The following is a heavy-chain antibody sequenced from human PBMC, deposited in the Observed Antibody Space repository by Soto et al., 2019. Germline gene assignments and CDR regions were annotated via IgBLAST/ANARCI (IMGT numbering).Heavy chain of an antibody. J-gene: IGHJ4*02. Sequence: PSETLSLTCAVSGGSISSSNWWSWVRQPPGKGLEWIGEIYYSGSTNYNPSLKSRVTISVDTSKNQFSLKLSSVTAADTAVYYCARVGSGCFDYWGQGTLVTVSS. V-gene: IGHV4-4*02. CDR3: ARVGSGCFDY. CDR1: GGSISSSNW. D-gene: IGHD6-19*01. CDR2: IYYSGST.